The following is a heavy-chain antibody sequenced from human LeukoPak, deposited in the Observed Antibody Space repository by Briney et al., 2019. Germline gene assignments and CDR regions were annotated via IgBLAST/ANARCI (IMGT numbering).Heavy chain of an antibody. D-gene: IGHD6-13*01. Sequence: VGSLRLSCAASGFIFDDYGMSWVRQAPGKGLEWVSGINWNGGSTGYGDSVEGRFTISRDNAKNSLYLQMNGLRAEDTALYYCARDLKRLAAVQPPEFDYRGQGTLVTVSS. CDR1: GFIFDDYG. CDR2: INWNGGST. J-gene: IGHJ4*02. V-gene: IGHV3-20*04. CDR3: ARDLKRLAAVQPPEFDY.